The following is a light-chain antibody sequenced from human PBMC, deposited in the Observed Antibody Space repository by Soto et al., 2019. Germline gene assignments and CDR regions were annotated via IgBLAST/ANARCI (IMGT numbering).Light chain of an antibody. Sequence: LTQPPSAYGSPGQSVTISCTGTSSDVGGYNYVSWYQQHPGKAPKLMIYEVSKRPSGVPDRFSGSKSGNTASLTVSGLQAEDEADYYCSSYAGSNNFPYVFGTGTKVTVL. V-gene: IGLV2-8*01. CDR3: SSYAGSNNFPYV. J-gene: IGLJ1*01. CDR1: SSDVGGYNY. CDR2: EVS.